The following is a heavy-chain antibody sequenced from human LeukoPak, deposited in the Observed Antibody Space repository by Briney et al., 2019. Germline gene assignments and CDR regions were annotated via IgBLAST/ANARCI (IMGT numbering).Heavy chain of an antibody. CDR1: GFTFSTYW. CDR2: INSDGSIA. CDR3: APEGGSSYDY. D-gene: IGHD5-18*01. V-gene: IGHV3-74*01. J-gene: IGHJ4*02. Sequence: GGSLRLSCAASGFTFSTYWMHWVRQVPGKGLVWVSRINSDGSIADYADAVKGRFTISRDNARNTLYLEMNSLRAEDTALYFCAPEGGSSYDYWGQGTLVTVS.